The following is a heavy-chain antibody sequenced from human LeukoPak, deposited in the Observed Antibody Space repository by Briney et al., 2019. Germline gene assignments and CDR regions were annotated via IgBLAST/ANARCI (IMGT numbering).Heavy chain of an antibody. CDR2: IDWDDDK. J-gene: IGHJ3*02. D-gene: IGHD6-19*01. V-gene: IGHV2-70*11. CDR3: ARGKYSSGDDAFDI. CDR1: GFSLSTSGTC. Sequence: SGPTLVNPTQTLTLTCTFSGFSLSTSGTCVSWIRQPPGKALEWLARIDWDDDKYYSASLKTRLTISKDTSKNQVVLTMTNMDPVDTATYYCARGKYSSGDDAFDIWGQGTMVTVSS.